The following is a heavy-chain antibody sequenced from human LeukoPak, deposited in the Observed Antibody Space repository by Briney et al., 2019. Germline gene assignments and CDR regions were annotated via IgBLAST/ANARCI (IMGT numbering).Heavy chain of an antibody. CDR1: GYSFTSYW. Sequence: GESLKISCKGSGYSFTSYWIGWVRQMPGKGLEWMGIIYPGDSDTRYSPSFQGQVTISADNSISTAYLQWSSLKASDTAMYYCARLGCSSTSCYWPEVHLKVLDYWGQGTLVTVSS. J-gene: IGHJ4*02. V-gene: IGHV5-51*01. CDR2: IYPGDSDT. D-gene: IGHD2-2*01. CDR3: ARLGCSSTSCYWPEVHLKVLDY.